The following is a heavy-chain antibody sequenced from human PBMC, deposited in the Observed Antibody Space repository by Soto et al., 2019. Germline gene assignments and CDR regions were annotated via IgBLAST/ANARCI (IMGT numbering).Heavy chain of an antibody. Sequence: GGSLRLSCAASGFTFSSYSMNWVRQAPGKGLEWVSSISSSSSYIYYADSVKGRFTISRDNAKNSLYLQMNSLRAEDTAVYYCATNTVTNYYYYYGMDVWGQGTTVTVYS. CDR2: ISSSSSYI. D-gene: IGHD4-17*01. J-gene: IGHJ6*02. CDR1: GFTFSSYS. V-gene: IGHV3-21*01. CDR3: ATNTVTNYYYYYGMDV.